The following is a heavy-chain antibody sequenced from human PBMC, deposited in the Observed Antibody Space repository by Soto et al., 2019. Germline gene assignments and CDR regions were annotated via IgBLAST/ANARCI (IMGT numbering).Heavy chain of an antibody. CDR3: AREGTDHDAFDI. Sequence: QVQLVESGGGVVQPGRSLRLSCAASGFTFSSYGMHWVRQAPGKGLEWVAVIWYDGSNKYYADSVKGRFTISRDNSKNTLYLQMNSLRAEDTAVYYCAREGTDHDAFDIWGQGTMVTVSS. J-gene: IGHJ3*02. CDR1: GFTFSSYG. CDR2: IWYDGSNK. D-gene: IGHD3-10*01. V-gene: IGHV3-33*01.